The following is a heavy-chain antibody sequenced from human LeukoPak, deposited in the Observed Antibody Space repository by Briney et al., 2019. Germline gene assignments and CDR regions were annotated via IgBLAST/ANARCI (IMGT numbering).Heavy chain of an antibody. V-gene: IGHV3-30*02. CDR1: GFTFSSYD. Sequence: PGGSLRLSRAASGFTFSSYDMHWVRQPPGKGLEWVAFIRNDGDNKNYADSVKGRFTISRDNSKNTLYLQMDSLRAEDMAVYYCAKDSSGWATDYWGQGTLVTVSS. J-gene: IGHJ4*02. CDR3: AKDSSGWATDY. CDR2: IRNDGDNK. D-gene: IGHD6-19*01.